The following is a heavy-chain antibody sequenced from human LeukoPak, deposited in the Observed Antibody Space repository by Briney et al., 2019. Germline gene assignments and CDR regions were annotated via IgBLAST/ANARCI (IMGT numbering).Heavy chain of an antibody. J-gene: IGHJ6*03. V-gene: IGHV3-48*01. CDR1: GFTFSSYS. Sequence: TGESLRLSCAASGFTFSSYSMNWVRQAPGKGLEWVSYISSSSSTIYYADSVKGRFTISRDNAKNSLYLQMNSLRAEDTAVYYCARDKYYMDVWGKGTTVTVSS. CDR2: ISSSSSTI. CDR3: ARDKYYMDV.